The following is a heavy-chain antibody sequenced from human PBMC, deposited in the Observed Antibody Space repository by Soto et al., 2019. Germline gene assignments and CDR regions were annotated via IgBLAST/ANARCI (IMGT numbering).Heavy chain of an antibody. V-gene: IGHV4-34*01. Sequence: SETLSLTCAVYGGSFSGYYWSWIRQPPGKGLEWIGEINHSGSTNYNPSLKSRVTISVGTSKNQFSLKLSSVTAADTAVYYCARAGDFWSGYPLDNWFDPWGHGTLVTVSS. CDR3: ARAGDFWSGYPLDNWFDP. CDR1: GGSFSGYY. J-gene: IGHJ5*02. CDR2: INHSGST. D-gene: IGHD3-3*01.